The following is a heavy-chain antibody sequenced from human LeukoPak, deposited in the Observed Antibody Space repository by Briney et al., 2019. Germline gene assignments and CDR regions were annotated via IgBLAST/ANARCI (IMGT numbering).Heavy chain of an antibody. V-gene: IGHV3-66*01. CDR3: AREQQLVLGFDY. D-gene: IGHD6-13*01. CDR1: GFTVSSNY. CDR2: IYSGGST. Sequence: GGSLRLSCAASGFTVSSNYMSWVRQAPGKGLEWVSVIYSGGSTYYADSVKGRFTISRDNSKNTLYLQMNSLRAEDTAVYYCAREQQLVLGFDYWGQGTLVTVYS. J-gene: IGHJ4*02.